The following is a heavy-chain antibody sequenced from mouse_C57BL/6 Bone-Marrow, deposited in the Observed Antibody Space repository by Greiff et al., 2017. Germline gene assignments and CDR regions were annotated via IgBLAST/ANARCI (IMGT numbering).Heavy chain of an antibody. CDR3: ARGGTGTGYFDY. D-gene: IGHD4-1*01. CDR2: INPYNGGT. V-gene: IGHV1-19*01. CDR1: GYTFTDYY. Sequence: EVQLQESGPVLVKPGASVKMSCKASGYTFTDYYMNWVKQSHGKSLEWIGVINPYNGGTSYNQKFKGKATLTVDKSSSTAYMELNSLTSEDSAVYYCARGGTGTGYFDYWGQGTTLTVSS. J-gene: IGHJ2*01.